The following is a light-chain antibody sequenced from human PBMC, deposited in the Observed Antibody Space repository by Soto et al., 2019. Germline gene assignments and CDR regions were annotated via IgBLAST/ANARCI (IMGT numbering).Light chain of an antibody. V-gene: IGLV2-23*02. CDR3: FSYAGISTLA. CDR2: AVS. Sequence: QSALTQPASVSGSPGQSITISCTGTSSDVGAYNLVSWYQHQPGNAPKLLIFAVSKRPSGVSTRFSGSKSGNTASLTISGLQAEDEADYYCFSYAGISTLAFGGGTQLTVL. CDR1: SSDVGAYNL. J-gene: IGLJ2*01.